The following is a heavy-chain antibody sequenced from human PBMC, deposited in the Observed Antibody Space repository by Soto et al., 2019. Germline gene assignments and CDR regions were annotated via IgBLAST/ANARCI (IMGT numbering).Heavy chain of an antibody. CDR1: GGSLSSSNW. J-gene: IGHJ4*02. D-gene: IGHD3-16*01. CDR3: ARHAAYDSVWGKSDGSDY. Sequence: PSETLSLTCAVSGGSLSSSNWWSWVRQPPGKALEWLGEIFYSGSTKHNPSLNSRVTISADTSKNQFSLHLSSVTAADTAVYYCARHAAYDSVWGKSDGSDYWGQGTLVTVSS. CDR2: IFYSGST. V-gene: IGHV4-4*02.